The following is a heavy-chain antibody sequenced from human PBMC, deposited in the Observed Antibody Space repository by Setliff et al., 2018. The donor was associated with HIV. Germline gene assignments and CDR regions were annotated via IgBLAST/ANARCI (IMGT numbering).Heavy chain of an antibody. J-gene: IGHJ3*02. D-gene: IGHD3-22*01. Sequence: GASVKVSCKAPGGTFSSYAISWVRQAPGQGPEWMGGIIPIFGTANYAQKFQGRVTITTDESTSTASMELSSLRSEDTAVYYCAGVFGVYYDKEGPYDAFDIWGQGTMVTVSS. V-gene: IGHV1-69*05. CDR1: GGTFSSYA. CDR3: AGVFGVYYDKEGPYDAFDI. CDR2: IIPIFGTA.